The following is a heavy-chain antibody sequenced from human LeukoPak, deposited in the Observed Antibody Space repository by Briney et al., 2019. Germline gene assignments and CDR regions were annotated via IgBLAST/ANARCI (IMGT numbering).Heavy chain of an antibody. CDR2: IRYDGSNK. V-gene: IGHV3-30*02. J-gene: IGHJ4*02. Sequence: GGSLRLSCAASGFTFSSYGMHWVRQAPGKGLEWVAFIRYDGSNKYYADSVKGRFTISRDNSKNTLYLQMNGLRAEDTAVYYCAGGYSYGHEFDYWGQGTLVTVSS. D-gene: IGHD5-18*01. CDR3: AGGYSYGHEFDY. CDR1: GFTFSSYG.